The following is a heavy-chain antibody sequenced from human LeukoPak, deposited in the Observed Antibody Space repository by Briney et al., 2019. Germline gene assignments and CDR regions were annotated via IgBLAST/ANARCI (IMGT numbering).Heavy chain of an antibody. CDR3: VLRYFDWFDP. CDR2: INHSEST. V-gene: IGHV4-34*01. D-gene: IGHD3-9*01. J-gene: IGHJ5*02. CDR1: GGSFSGYY. Sequence: SETLSLTCAVYGGSFSGYYWSWIRQPPGKGLEWIGEINHSESTNYNPSLKSRVTISVDTSKNQFSLKLSSVTAADTAVYYAVLRYFDWFDPWGQGTLVTVSS.